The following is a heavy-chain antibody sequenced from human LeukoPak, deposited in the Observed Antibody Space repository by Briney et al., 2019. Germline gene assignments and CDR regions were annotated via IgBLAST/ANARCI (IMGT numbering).Heavy chain of an antibody. Sequence: QPGGSLRLSCAASGFTFSSYAMSWVRQAPGKGLEWVSSISGSGGTTYYADSVRGRFTISRDNSKNTLYLQMSSLRVEDTAVYYCPKPVREVDSTSWYLAFDVWGQGTMVTVSS. D-gene: IGHD2-2*01. CDR1: GFTFSSYA. V-gene: IGHV3-23*01. J-gene: IGHJ3*01. CDR2: ISGSGGTT. CDR3: PKPVREVDSTSWYLAFDV.